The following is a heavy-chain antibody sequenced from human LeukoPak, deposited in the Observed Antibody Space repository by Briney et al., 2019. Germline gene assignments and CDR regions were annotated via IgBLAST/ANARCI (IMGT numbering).Heavy chain of an antibody. CDR1: GGSISTYY. CDR3: AREPRSPGGRGRPFDF. D-gene: IGHD2-15*01. J-gene: IGHJ4*02. V-gene: IGHV4-59*01. Sequence: SETLSLTCTVSGGSISTYYWSWIRQPPGKGLEWIGYIYYSGTTNYNPSLKSRVTISVDTSKNQFSLTLSSVTAADTAVYYCAREPRSPGGRGRPFDFWSQGTLVTVSS. CDR2: IYYSGTT.